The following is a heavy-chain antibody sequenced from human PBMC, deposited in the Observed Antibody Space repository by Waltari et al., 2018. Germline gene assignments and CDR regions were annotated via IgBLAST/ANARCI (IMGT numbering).Heavy chain of an antibody. Sequence: QVQLVQSGAEVKKPGASVKVSCKASGYTFTGYYMHWVRQAPGQGLEWMGRINPNSGGTNYAQKFQGRVTMTRDTSTSTVYMELSSLRSEDTAVYYCAGAITGYSSSWYSGYFDLWGRGTLVTVSS. CDR1: GYTFTGYY. V-gene: IGHV1-2*06. CDR2: INPNSGGT. J-gene: IGHJ2*01. CDR3: AGAITGYSSSWYSGYFDL. D-gene: IGHD6-13*01.